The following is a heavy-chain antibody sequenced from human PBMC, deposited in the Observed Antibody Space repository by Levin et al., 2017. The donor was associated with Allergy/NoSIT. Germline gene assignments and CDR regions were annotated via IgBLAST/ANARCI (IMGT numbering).Heavy chain of an antibody. CDR2: IRSKDYGETT. V-gene: IGHV3-49*04. D-gene: IGHD6-19*01. Sequence: QPGGSLRLSCSASGFSFGGYAVTWVRQAPGKGLEWVGFIRSKDYGETTEYAASVKGRFALSRDDSNSIAYLQMNSLKTEDTAVYYCSNYAAGAWDNWGQGTLVTVSS. J-gene: IGHJ4*02. CDR3: SNYAAGAWDN. CDR1: GFSFGGYA.